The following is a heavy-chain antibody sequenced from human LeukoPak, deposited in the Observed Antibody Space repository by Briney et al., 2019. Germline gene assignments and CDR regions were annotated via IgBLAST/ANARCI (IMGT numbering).Heavy chain of an antibody. J-gene: IGHJ3*02. D-gene: IGHD3-10*02. Sequence: GGSLRLSCAASGFTFSSYSMNWVRQAPGKGLEWVSGISWNSGSIGYADSVKGRFTISRDNAKNSLYLQMNSLRAEDTALYYCAKDIRGYVRGVPDAFDIWGQGTMVTVSS. CDR2: ISWNSGSI. CDR1: GFTFSSYS. CDR3: AKDIRGYVRGVPDAFDI. V-gene: IGHV3-9*01.